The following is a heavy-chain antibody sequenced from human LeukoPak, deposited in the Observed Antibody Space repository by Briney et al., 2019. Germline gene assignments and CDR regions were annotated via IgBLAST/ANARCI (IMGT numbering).Heavy chain of an antibody. V-gene: IGHV1-18*01. CDR3: ARVPPGYSYLDY. J-gene: IGHJ4*02. CDR1: GYTFTSYG. D-gene: IGHD5-18*01. Sequence: ASVKVSCKASGYTFTSYGISWVRQAPGRGLEWMGWISAYNGNTNYAQKLQGRVTMTTDTSTSTAYMELRSLRSDDTAVYCCARVPPGYSYLDYWGQGTLVTVSS. CDR2: ISAYNGNT.